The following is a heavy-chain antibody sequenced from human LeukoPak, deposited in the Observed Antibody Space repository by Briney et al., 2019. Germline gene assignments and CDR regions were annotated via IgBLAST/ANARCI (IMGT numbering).Heavy chain of an antibody. J-gene: IGHJ4*02. CDR1: GGSISSSYY. CDR3: ARMTLAHYFDY. CDR2: IYYRGTT. Sequence: PSETLSLTCTVSGGSISSSYYWVWIRQPPGQGLEWIGNIYYRGTTYYTPSLKSRLTISVDTSKNQFSLKLTSVTATDTAVYYCARMTLAHYFDYWGQGTLVSVSS. V-gene: IGHV4-39*01.